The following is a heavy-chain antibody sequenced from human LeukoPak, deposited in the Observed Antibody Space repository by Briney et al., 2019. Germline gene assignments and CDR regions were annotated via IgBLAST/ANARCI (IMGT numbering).Heavy chain of an antibody. J-gene: IGHJ5*02. CDR1: GFTFSSYG. D-gene: IGHD3-10*01. V-gene: IGHV3-74*01. CDR2: INSDGSST. CDR3: AREEWFGGNNWFDP. Sequence: GGSLRLSCAASGFTFSSYGMHWVRQAPGKGLVWVSRINSDGSSTSYADSVKGRFTISRDNAKNTLYLQMNSLRAEDTAVYYCAREEWFGGNNWFDPWGQGTLVTVSS.